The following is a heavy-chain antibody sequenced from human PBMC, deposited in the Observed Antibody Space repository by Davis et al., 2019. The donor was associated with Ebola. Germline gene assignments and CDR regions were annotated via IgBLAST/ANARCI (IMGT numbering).Heavy chain of an antibody. CDR2: INHSGST. D-gene: IGHD5-18*01. CDR1: GGSISTHY. V-gene: IGHV4-34*01. Sequence: GSLRLSCTVSGGSISTHYWSWIRQPPGKGLEWIGEINHSGSTNYNPSLKSRVTISVDTSKNQFSLKLSSVTAADTAVYYCARGKGYSYGLRGFDPWGQGTLVTVSS. J-gene: IGHJ5*02. CDR3: ARGKGYSYGLRGFDP.